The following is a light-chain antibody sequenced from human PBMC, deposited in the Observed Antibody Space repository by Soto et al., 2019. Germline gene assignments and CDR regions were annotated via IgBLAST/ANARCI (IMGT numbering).Light chain of an antibody. V-gene: IGKV1D-12*01. CDR3: QQANSFPLT. Sequence: DIQMTQSPSSVSASVGDRDTITCRASQGINNWLAWYQQKPGKAPKLLIYTTSNLQSGVPSRFSGSGSGTDFTLTISSLQPEDFATYYCQQANSFPLTFGGGTKVEIK. CDR2: TTS. CDR1: QGINNW. J-gene: IGKJ4*01.